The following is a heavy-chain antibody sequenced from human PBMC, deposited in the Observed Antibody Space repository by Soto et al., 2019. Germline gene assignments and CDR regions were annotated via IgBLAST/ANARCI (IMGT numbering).Heavy chain of an antibody. J-gene: IGHJ4*02. Sequence: QVQLVQSGAEVKRPGSSVKVSCKASGGTFSSYTFSWVRQAPGQGLEWMGRVIPILGITNYAQKFQGRVALTADKFTRTAYMELSSLRSEDTAMYYCARGKYYYDVSGNFDYWGQGTLVTVSS. CDR3: ARGKYYYDVSGNFDY. CDR2: VIPILGIT. CDR1: GGTFSSYT. D-gene: IGHD3-22*01. V-gene: IGHV1-69*02.